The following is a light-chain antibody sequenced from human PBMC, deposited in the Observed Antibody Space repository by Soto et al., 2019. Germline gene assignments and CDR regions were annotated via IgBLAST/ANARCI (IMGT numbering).Light chain of an antibody. V-gene: IGKV1-5*03. J-gene: IGKJ1*01. Sequence: DIQITQSPSALSASIGDRITIPCRASQSINTWLAWYPQKPGKAPKLLIYAASTLESGVPSRFSGSGSGTEFTLTITSLQPDDFATDYCHHYNTHSTFGQGTKVDIK. CDR2: AAS. CDR1: QSINTW. CDR3: HHYNTHST.